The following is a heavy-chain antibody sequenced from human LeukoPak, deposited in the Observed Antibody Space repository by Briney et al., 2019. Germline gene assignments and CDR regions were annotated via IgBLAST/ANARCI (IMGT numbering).Heavy chain of an antibody. D-gene: IGHD7-27*01. CDR1: GRSFSGYY. CDR3: ARFTTGDLFAPLYYSDY. J-gene: IGHJ4*02. CDR2: INQSGSS. Sequence: PSETLSLTCAVFGRSFSGYYWNWIRQFPGKGLEWNGEINQSGSSNYNPSLESRVTLSVDTPKKQFSLKLSSVTAADTAVYYCARFTTGDLFAPLYYSDYWGQGTLVTVSS. V-gene: IGHV4-34*01.